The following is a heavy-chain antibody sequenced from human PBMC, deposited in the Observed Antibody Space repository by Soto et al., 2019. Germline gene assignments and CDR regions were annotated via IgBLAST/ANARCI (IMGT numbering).Heavy chain of an antibody. CDR1: GYSFTSYW. D-gene: IGHD1-26*01. Sequence: GESLKISCKGSGYSFTSYWISWVRQMPGKGLEWMGRIDPSDSCTNYSPSFQGHVTISADKSISTAYLQWSSLKASDTAMYYCAAGVVGATTPLFDYWGQGTLVTVSS. CDR3: AAGVVGATTPLFDY. J-gene: IGHJ4*02. V-gene: IGHV5-10-1*01. CDR2: IDPSDSCT.